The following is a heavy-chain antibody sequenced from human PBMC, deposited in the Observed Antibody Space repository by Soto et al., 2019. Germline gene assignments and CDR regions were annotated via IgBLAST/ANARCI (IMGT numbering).Heavy chain of an antibody. CDR2: ISSSSSYI. D-gene: IGHD3-3*01. J-gene: IGHJ5*02. CDR1: GFTFSSYS. Sequence: GGSLRLSCAASGFTFSSYSMNWVRQAPGKGLEWVSSISSSSSYIYYADSVKGRFTISRDNAKNSLYLQMNSLRAEDTAVYYCASRYDFWSGYYSSGFDPWGQGTLVTVSS. V-gene: IGHV3-21*01. CDR3: ASRYDFWSGYYSSGFDP.